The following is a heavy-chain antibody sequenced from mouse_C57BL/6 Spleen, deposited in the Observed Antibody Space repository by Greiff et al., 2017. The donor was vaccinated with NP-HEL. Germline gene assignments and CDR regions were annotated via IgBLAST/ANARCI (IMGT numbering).Heavy chain of an antibody. Sequence: QVQLQQPGAELVKPGASVKLSCKASGYTFTSYWMHWVKQRPGQGLEWIGMIHPNSGSTNYNEKFKSKATLTVDKSSSTAYMQLSSLTSKDSAVYYGARAGGQLRLPWYFDYWGQGTTLTVSS. J-gene: IGHJ2*01. CDR2: IHPNSGST. V-gene: IGHV1-64*01. D-gene: IGHD3-2*02. CDR3: ARAGGQLRLPWYFDY. CDR1: GYTFTSYW.